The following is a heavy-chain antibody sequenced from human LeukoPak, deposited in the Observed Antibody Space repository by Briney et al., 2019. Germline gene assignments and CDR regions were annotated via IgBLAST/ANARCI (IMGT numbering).Heavy chain of an antibody. Sequence: ASVKVSCKASGYTFTGYYMHWVRQAPGQGLEWMGWINPNSGGTNYAQKFQGRVTMTRDTSISTAYMELSRLRSDDTAVYYCAREGIGGGLQKGYCSGGSCYGYWGQGTLVTVSS. CDR3: AREGIGGGLQKGYCSGGSCYGY. V-gene: IGHV1-2*02. D-gene: IGHD2-15*01. CDR1: GYTFTGYY. CDR2: INPNSGGT. J-gene: IGHJ4*02.